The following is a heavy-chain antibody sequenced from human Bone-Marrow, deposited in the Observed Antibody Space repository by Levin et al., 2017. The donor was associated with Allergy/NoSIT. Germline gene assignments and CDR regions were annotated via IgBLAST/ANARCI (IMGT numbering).Heavy chain of an antibody. V-gene: IGHV4-30-2*01. CDR2: IYHSGST. CDR1: GGSISSGGYS. CDR3: ASSIYGSPPPDAFDI. D-gene: IGHD3-10*01. J-gene: IGHJ3*02. Sequence: SETLSLTCAVSGGSISSGGYSWSWIRQPPGKGLEWIGYIYHSGSTYYNPSLKSRVTISVDRSKNQFSLKLSSVTAADTAVYYCASSIYGSPPPDAFDIWGQGTMVTVSS.